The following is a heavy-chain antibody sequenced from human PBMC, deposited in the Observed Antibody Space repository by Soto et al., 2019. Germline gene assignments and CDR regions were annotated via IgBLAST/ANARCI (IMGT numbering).Heavy chain of an antibody. CDR1: GGSFSGYC. D-gene: IGHD2-15*01. CDR3: ARGVPYCSGGSCYHERVYYYYMDV. J-gene: IGHJ6*03. V-gene: IGHV4-34*01. CDR2: INHSGST. Sequence: PSETLSVTCAVYGGSFSGYCWSWIRQPPGKGLEWIGEINHSGSTNYNPSLKSRVTISVDTSKNQFSLKLSSVTAADTAVYYCARGVPYCSGGSCYHERVYYYYMDVWGKGTTVTVSS.